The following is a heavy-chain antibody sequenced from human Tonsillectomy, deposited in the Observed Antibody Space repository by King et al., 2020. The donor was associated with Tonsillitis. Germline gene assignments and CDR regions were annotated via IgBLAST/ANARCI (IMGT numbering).Heavy chain of an antibody. CDR3: AKEYDDILTGYYARPFDY. D-gene: IGHD3-9*01. CDR1: GFTFSSYA. J-gene: IGHJ4*02. CDR2: ISGSGASI. V-gene: IGHV3-23*04. Sequence: VQLVESGGGLVQPGGSLRLSCAASGFTFSSYAMSWVRQAPGKGLEWVSAISGSGASIYYADSVKGRFTISRDNSKNTLYLQVNSLRAEDTALYYCAKEYDDILTGYYARPFDYWGQGTLVTVSS.